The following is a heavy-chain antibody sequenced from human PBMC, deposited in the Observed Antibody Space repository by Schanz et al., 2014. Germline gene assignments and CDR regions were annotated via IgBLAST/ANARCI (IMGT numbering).Heavy chain of an antibody. CDR2: IYHSGNT. CDR3: ARDTTWRLDL. V-gene: IGHV4-4*02. D-gene: IGHD1-1*01. J-gene: IGHJ2*01. CDR1: GFTFSTYAM. Sequence: VQLVESGGGLVQPGGSLRLSCGGSGFTFSTYAMSWVRQAPGKGLEWIGEIYHSGNTNYNASLKSRVTISVDKSKNQFSLTLTSLTAADTAVYYCARDTTWRLDLWGRGTLVTVSS.